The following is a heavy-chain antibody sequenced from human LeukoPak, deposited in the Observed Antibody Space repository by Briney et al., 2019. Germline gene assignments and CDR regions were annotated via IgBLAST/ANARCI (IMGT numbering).Heavy chain of an antibody. V-gene: IGHV3-7*03. Sequence: QTGGSLRLSCAASGFTFSSYEMSWVRQAPGKGLEWVANIKQDGSEKYYVDSVKGRFTISRDNAKNSLYLQMNSLRAEDTAVYYCARDLARGSGSEPTPSFDYWGQGTLVTVSS. D-gene: IGHD3-10*01. J-gene: IGHJ4*02. CDR1: GFTFSSYE. CDR3: ARDLARGSGSEPTPSFDY. CDR2: IKQDGSEK.